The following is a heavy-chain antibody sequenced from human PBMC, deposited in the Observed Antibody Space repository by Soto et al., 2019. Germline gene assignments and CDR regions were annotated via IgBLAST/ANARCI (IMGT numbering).Heavy chain of an antibody. CDR2: TYYRSRWYN. D-gene: IGHD1-7*01. J-gene: IGHJ6*03. CDR1: GDSVSSNSAA. V-gene: IGHV6-1*01. CDR3: AGTTSHYWYYIDV. Sequence: SQTLSLTCAISGDSVSSNSAAWNWIRQSPSRGLEWLGRTYYRSRWYNDYAVSVKSRITVNPDTSKNQFSLQLTSVTPEDTAVYYCAGTTSHYWYYIDVWAKGNTVTVSS.